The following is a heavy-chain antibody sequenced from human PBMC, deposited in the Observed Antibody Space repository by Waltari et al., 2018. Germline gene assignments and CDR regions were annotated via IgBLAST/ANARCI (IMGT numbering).Heavy chain of an antibody. D-gene: IGHD2-15*01. CDR1: GFTSSTYW. V-gene: IGHV3-74*01. Sequence: VQLGESGGGLVKPGGYLRLSCEASGFTSSTYWMCWVRQVPGKGLVWVSTIPSDGSRTRYADSVKGRFTVSRDNAKNTLYLQMNSLRAEDTAVYYCASHRPGGYGMDVWGHGTTVTVSS. J-gene: IGHJ6*02. CDR3: ASHRPGGYGMDV. CDR2: IPSDGSRT.